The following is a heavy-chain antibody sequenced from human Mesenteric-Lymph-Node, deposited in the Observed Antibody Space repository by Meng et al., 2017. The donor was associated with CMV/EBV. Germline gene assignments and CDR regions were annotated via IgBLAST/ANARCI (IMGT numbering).Heavy chain of an antibody. CDR3: ARAVGYYDFWSGYSYYYYGMDV. J-gene: IGHJ6*02. D-gene: IGHD3-3*01. CDR2: IGHDGSND. CDR1: GFTFNNYG. Sequence: GESLKISCAASGFTFNNYGMHWVRQAPGKGLEWVAFIGHDGSNDYYADSVKGRFTISRDNSRNTLYLQMNSLRAEDTAVYYCARAVGYYDFWSGYSYYYYGMDVWGQGTTVTVSS. V-gene: IGHV3-30*02.